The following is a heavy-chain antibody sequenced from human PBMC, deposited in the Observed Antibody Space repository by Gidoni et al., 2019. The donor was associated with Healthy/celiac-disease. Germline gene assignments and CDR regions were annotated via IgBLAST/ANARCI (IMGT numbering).Heavy chain of an antibody. CDR1: GFTFSGYA. J-gene: IGHJ4*02. Sequence: QVQLVESGGGVVQPGRSLRLACAASGFTFSGYAMPWVRQAPGKGLEWVAVISYDGSNKYYADSVKGRFTISRDNSKNTLYLQMNSLRAEDTAVYYCARDSGSYHSPHPYFDYWGQGTLVTVSS. CDR2: ISYDGSNK. V-gene: IGHV3-30-3*01. D-gene: IGHD1-26*01. CDR3: ARDSGSYHSPHPYFDY.